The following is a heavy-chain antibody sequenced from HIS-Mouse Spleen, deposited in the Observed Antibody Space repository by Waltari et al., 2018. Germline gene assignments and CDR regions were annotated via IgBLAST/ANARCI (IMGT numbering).Heavy chain of an antibody. V-gene: IGHV4-34*01. CDR1: GGSFSGYY. Sequence: QVQLQQWGAGLLKPSETLSLTFPVYGGSFSGYYWSWIRQPPGKGLEWIGEINHSGSTNYNPSLKSRVTISVDTSKNQFSLKLSSVTAADTAVYYCASIFDYWGQGTLVTVSS. CDR3: ASIFDY. J-gene: IGHJ4*02. CDR2: INHSGST.